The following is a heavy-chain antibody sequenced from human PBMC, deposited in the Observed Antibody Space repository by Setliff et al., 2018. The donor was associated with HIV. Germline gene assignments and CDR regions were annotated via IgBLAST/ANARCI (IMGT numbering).Heavy chain of an antibody. CDR3: ARDPPYDILTGYYGDAFDI. Sequence: GGSLRLSCAASGFTFSSYWMSWVSQAPGKGLEWVANIKQDGSEKYYVDSVKGRFTISRDNAKNSLYLQMNSLRAEDTAVYYCARDPPYDILTGYYGDAFDIWGQGTMVTVSS. D-gene: IGHD3-9*01. CDR2: IKQDGSEK. V-gene: IGHV3-7*01. CDR1: GFTFSSYW. J-gene: IGHJ3*02.